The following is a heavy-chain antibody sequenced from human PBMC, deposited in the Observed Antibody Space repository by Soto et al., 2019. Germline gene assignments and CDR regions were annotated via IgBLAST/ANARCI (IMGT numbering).Heavy chain of an antibody. J-gene: IGHJ4*02. V-gene: IGHV3-74*01. Sequence: EVQLVESGGGVVQPGGSLKLSCAASGFTFSSYWMHWVRQAPGKGLVWVSRINSDGSSTYYADSVKGRFTISRDHAKNTLFLTMNSLRAEDTAVSYCARHLAGNRDSWGQGPLFTVSS. CDR1: GFTFSSYW. D-gene: IGHD3-3*02. CDR2: INSDGSST. CDR3: ARHLAGNRDS.